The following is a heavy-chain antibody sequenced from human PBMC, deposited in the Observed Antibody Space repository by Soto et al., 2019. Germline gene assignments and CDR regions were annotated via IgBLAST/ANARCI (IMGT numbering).Heavy chain of an antibody. J-gene: IGHJ4*02. V-gene: IGHV3-23*01. CDR2: MSGIGDNT. D-gene: IGHD2-2*02. CDR3: ASSSGGYCSGSSCYSVY. Sequence: GGSLRLSCAASGFTFSSYAMAWVRQAPGKGLEWVSTMSGIGDNTYHADSGKGRFTISRDNSKNTLYLQMNSLRAEDTAVYYCASSSGGYCSGSSCYSVYWGQGTLVTVSS. CDR1: GFTFSSYA.